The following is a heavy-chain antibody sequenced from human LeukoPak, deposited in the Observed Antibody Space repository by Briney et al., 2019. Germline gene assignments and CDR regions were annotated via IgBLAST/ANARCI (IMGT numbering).Heavy chain of an antibody. CDR3: ATSWPAVPLNWFDP. J-gene: IGHJ5*02. Sequence: ASVKVSCKVSGYTLTELSMHWVRQAPGKGLEWMGGFDPEDGETIYAQKFQGRVTMTEDTSTDTAYMELSSLRSEDTAVYYCATSWPAVPLNWFDPWGRGTLVTVSS. V-gene: IGHV1-24*01. D-gene: IGHD2-2*01. CDR1: GYTLTELS. CDR2: FDPEDGET.